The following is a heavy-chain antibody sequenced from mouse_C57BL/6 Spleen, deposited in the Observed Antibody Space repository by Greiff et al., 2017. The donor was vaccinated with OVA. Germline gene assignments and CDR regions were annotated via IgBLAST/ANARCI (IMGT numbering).Heavy chain of an antibody. J-gene: IGHJ4*01. CDR2: INPNYGTT. V-gene: IGHV1-39*01. D-gene: IGHD4-1*01. CDR3: ARSELTGTFYAMDY. Sequence: QLQESGPELVKPGASVKISCKASGYSFTDYNMNWVKQSNGKSLEWIGVINPNYGTTSYNQKFKGKATLTVDQSSSTAYMQLNSLTSEDSAVYYCARSELTGTFYAMDYWGQGTSVTVSS. CDR1: GYSFTDYN.